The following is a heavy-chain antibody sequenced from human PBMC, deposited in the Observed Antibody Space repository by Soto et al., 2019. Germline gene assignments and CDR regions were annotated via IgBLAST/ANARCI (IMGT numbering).Heavy chain of an antibody. CDR2: IKQDGSDK. CDR3: ASRQPHTSSWSHFDY. Sequence: GWSLRLSCGASGFTFSSYWMNWVRQAPGKGLEWVANIKQDGSDKYYVDSVKGRFTISRDNAKNSLYLQMNSLRAEDTAVYYCASRQPHTSSWSHFDYWGQGALVTVSS. CDR1: GFTFSSYW. D-gene: IGHD6-13*01. V-gene: IGHV3-7*01. J-gene: IGHJ4*02.